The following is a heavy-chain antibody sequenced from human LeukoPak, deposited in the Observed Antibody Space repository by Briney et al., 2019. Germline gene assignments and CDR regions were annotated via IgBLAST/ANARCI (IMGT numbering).Heavy chain of an antibody. CDR1: GFTFSSYS. J-gene: IGHJ4*02. D-gene: IGHD4-11*01. CDR3: ARHTVTTGGPGLSRVYFDY. Sequence: PGGSLRLSCAASGFTFSSYSMNWVRQAPGKGLEWVSSISSSSSYIYYADSVKSRFTISRDNAKNSLYLQMNSLRAEDTAVYYCARHTVTTGGPGLSRVYFDYWGQGTLVTVSS. CDR2: ISSSSSYI. V-gene: IGHV3-21*01.